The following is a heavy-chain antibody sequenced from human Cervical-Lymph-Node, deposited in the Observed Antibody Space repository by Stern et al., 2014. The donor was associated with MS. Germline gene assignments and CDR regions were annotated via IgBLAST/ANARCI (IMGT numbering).Heavy chain of an antibody. CDR2: ISTYNGNT. CDR1: GYTFTQYG. CDR3: ARVWDGLDV. V-gene: IGHV1-18*01. Sequence: QVQLVESGGELKKPGASVKVSCKTSGYTFTQYGVSWVRQAPGQGLEWMGLISTYNGNTNLAQKFQDRVTMTTDTSTNTAYMEVRSLRSDDTAVYYCARVWDGLDVWGQGTTVTVSS. J-gene: IGHJ6*02. D-gene: IGHD3-10*01.